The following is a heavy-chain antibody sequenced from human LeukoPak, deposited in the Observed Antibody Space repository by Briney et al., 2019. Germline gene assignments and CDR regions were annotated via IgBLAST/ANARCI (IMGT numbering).Heavy chain of an antibody. J-gene: IGHJ5*02. CDR2: IYYSGST. V-gene: IGHV4-30-2*03. CDR3: ARSDGSQPFDP. Sequence: PSQTLSLTCAVSGGSISSGGYSWGWIRQPPGKGLEWIGSIYYSGSTYYNPSLKSRLTISVDTSKNQFSLKLGSVTAADTAVYYCARSDGSQPFDPWGQGTLVTVSS. CDR1: GGSISSGGYS. D-gene: IGHD1-26*01.